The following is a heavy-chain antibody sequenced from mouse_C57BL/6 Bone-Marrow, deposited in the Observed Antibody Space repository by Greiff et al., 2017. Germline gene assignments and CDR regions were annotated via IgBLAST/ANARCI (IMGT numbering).Heavy chain of an antibody. CDR3: ARQIPHYCGSSYGLGWDFDV. CDR2: ISNGGGST. V-gene: IGHV5-12*01. Sequence: EVQVVESGGGLVQPGGSLKLSCAASGFTFSDYYMYWVRQTPEKRLEWVAYISNGGGSTYYPDTVKGRFTISRDNAKNTLYLQMSRLKSEDTAMYYCARQIPHYCGSSYGLGWDFDVGGTGTTVTVSS. CDR1: GFTFSDYY. J-gene: IGHJ1*03. D-gene: IGHD1-1*01.